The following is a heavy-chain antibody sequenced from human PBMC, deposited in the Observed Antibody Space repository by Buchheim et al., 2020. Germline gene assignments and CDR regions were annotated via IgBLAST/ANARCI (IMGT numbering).Heavy chain of an antibody. Sequence: EVQLLESGGGVVQPGGSLRLSCVASGFAFSSYAMTWVRQAPGKGLEWVSGISGSGGGTYYADSVKGRFTISRDNSKNTLFLQMNSLRADEDTAIYYCAKGYSSAPLNWFDPWGQGTL. V-gene: IGHV3-23*01. CDR1: GFAFSSYA. D-gene: IGHD6-25*01. CDR3: AKGYSSAPLNWFDP. CDR2: ISGSGGGT. J-gene: IGHJ5*02.